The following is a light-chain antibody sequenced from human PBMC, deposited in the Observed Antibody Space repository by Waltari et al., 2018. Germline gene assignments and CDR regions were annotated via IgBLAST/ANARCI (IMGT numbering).Light chain of an antibody. V-gene: IGLV1-51*01. Sequence: QSLLTQPPSVSAAPGQKVTISCSGSSPNIGNNYVSWYQQLPGTAPKLLIYDNDKRPSGIPDRISGSKSGTSATLAITGLQTGDEADYYCGTWDSSLSAGVFGGGTKLTVL. CDR1: SPNIGNNY. J-gene: IGLJ3*02. CDR3: GTWDSSLSAGV. CDR2: DND.